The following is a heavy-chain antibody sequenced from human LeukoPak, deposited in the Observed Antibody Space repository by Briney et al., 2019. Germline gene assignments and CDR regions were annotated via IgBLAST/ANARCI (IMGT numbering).Heavy chain of an antibody. Sequence: SETLSLTCTVSGGSISSSSYYWGWIRQPPGKGLEWIGSIYYSGSTYYNPSLKSRVTISVDTSKNQFSLRLSSVTAADTAVYYCARQSSSSWYNGYWGQGTLVTVSS. CDR1: GGSISSSSYY. J-gene: IGHJ4*02. D-gene: IGHD6-13*01. CDR3: ARQSSSSWYNGY. V-gene: IGHV4-39*01. CDR2: IYYSGST.